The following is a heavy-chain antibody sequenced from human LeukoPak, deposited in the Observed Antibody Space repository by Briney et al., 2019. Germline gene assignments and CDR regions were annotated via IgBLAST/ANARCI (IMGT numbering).Heavy chain of an antibody. CDR3: AREPYNWNYDPGMSDAFDI. D-gene: IGHD1-7*01. Sequence: PSQTLSLTCPVSGASISSGSYYWGWIRQPGWRGLEWFGRIYTSASTNYNPSLKSRVTISVDTSKNQFSLKLSSVTAEDTAVYYCAREPYNWNYDPGMSDAFDIWGQGTMVTVSS. V-gene: IGHV4-61*02. CDR1: GASISSGSYY. CDR2: IYTSAST. J-gene: IGHJ3*02.